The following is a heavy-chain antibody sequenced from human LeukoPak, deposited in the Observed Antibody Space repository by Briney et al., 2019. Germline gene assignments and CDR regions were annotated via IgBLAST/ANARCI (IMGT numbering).Heavy chain of an antibody. CDR2: IYYSGST. V-gene: IGHV4-39*01. CDR1: GGSISSSSYY. Sequence: PETLSLTCTVSGGSISSSSYYWGWIRQPPGKGLEWIGSIYYSGSTHYNPSLKSRVTISVDTSKNQFSLKLNSVTAADTALYYCARHSSGWIYYFDYWGQGTLVTVSS. CDR3: ARHSSGWIYYFDY. J-gene: IGHJ4*02. D-gene: IGHD6-19*01.